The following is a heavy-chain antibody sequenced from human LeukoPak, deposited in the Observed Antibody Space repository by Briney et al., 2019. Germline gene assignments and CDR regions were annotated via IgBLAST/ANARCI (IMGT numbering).Heavy chain of an antibody. Sequence: GGSLRLSCAASGFTFSNAWMSWVRQAPGKGLEWVGRIKSKTDGGTTDYAAPVKGRFSISRDDSKNTLYLQMNSLKTEDTAVYYCTTDYYGSGSYSPHWGQGTRVAVSS. D-gene: IGHD3-10*01. J-gene: IGHJ4*02. CDR2: IKSKTDGGTT. CDR1: GFTFSNAW. CDR3: TTDYYGSGSYSPH. V-gene: IGHV3-15*01.